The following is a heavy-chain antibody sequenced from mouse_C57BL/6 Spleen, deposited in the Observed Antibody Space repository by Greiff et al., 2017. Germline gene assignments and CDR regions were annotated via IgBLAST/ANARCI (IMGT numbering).Heavy chain of an antibody. D-gene: IGHD3-2*02. V-gene: IGHV1-52*01. Sequence: VQLQQPGAELVRPGSSVKLSCKASGYTFTSYWMHWVKQRPIQGLEWIGNIDPSDSETHYNQKFKDKATLTVDKSSSTAYMQLSSLTSEDSAVYYCARRGTAQATGAMDYWGQGTSVTVSS. CDR2: IDPSDSET. J-gene: IGHJ4*01. CDR3: ARRGTAQATGAMDY. CDR1: GYTFTSYW.